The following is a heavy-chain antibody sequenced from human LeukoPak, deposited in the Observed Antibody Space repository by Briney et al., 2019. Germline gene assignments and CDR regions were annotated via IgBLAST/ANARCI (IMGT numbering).Heavy chain of an antibody. D-gene: IGHD2-2*01. Sequence: SETLSLTCAVYGGSFRGYYWSWIRQPPGKGLEWIGEINHSGSTNYNPSLKSRVTISVDTSKNQFSLKLSSVTAADTAVYYCASSLTVPFDYWGQGTLVTVSS. J-gene: IGHJ4*02. CDR3: ASSLTVPFDY. CDR2: INHSGST. V-gene: IGHV4-34*01. CDR1: GGSFRGYY.